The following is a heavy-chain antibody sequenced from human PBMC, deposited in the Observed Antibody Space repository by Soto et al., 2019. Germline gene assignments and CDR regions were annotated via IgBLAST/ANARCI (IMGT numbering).Heavy chain of an antibody. Sequence: QVQLVQSGAELKRPGASVKVSCKASGYTFTGHYIHWVRQAPGQGPEWMGWINPNSGATKFGQKFQDWVTLTRDTSISKVYMALTRLTADDTAVYFCARAGNAFCHTEGCPHYYGMDVWGRGTTVVVS. V-gene: IGHV1-2*04. D-gene: IGHD2-15*01. J-gene: IGHJ6*02. CDR3: ARAGNAFCHTEGCPHYYGMDV. CDR2: INPNSGAT. CDR1: GYTFTGHY.